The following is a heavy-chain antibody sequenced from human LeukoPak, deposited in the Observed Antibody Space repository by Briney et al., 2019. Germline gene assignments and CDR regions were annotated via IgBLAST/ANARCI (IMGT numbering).Heavy chain of an antibody. CDR2: INYSGRT. CDR1: GGSISSRSYY. Sequence: SETLSLTCTGSGGSISSRSYYWGWIRQPPGKGREWIGNINYSGRTYYNPSLKRRVTISVDTSKNQFSLKLSSVTAADTAVYYCARTGGGSGDYRPPLCDYWGQGTLVTVSS. CDR3: ARTGGGSGDYRPPLCDY. V-gene: IGHV4-39*01. J-gene: IGHJ4*02. D-gene: IGHD4-17*01.